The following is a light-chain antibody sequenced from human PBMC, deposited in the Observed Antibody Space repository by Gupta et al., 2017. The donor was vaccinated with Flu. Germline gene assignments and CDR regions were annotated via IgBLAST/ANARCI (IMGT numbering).Light chain of an antibody. Sequence: SSSNLGSNYVYWYQQLQGTAPKLLIYRNNQRPSGVPDRFSGSKSGTSASLAISGLRSEDEADYYCAVWDDSLKNYVFRTGTKVTVL. CDR3: AVWDDSLKNYV. V-gene: IGLV1-47*01. CDR1: SSNLGSNY. J-gene: IGLJ1*01. CDR2: RNN.